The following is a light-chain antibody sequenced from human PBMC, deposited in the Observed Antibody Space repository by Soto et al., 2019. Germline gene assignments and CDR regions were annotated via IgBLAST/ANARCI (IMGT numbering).Light chain of an antibody. Sequence: ETELTQYPGTLSLSPGERTTLSSRASQSVSSSYLAWYQQKPGQAPRLLIYGASSRATGIPDRFSGSGSGTDFTLTISRLEPEDFAVYYCQQYGSSLITFGQGTRLEI. CDR1: QSVSSSY. J-gene: IGKJ5*01. CDR2: GAS. CDR3: QQYGSSLIT. V-gene: IGKV3-20*01.